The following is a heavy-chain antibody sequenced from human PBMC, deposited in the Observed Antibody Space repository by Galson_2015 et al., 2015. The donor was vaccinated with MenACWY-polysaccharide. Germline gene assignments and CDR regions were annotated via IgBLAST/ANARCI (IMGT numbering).Heavy chain of an antibody. CDR3: AKSGYSYGPFDY. J-gene: IGHJ4*02. D-gene: IGHD5-18*01. CDR2: IKQDGSEK. CDR1: GFTFSSYW. Sequence: SLRLSCAASGFTFSSYWMSWVRQAPGKGLEWVANIKQDGSEKYYVDSEEGRFTISRDNTKNTLYLQMNSLRAEDTAVYYCAKSGYSYGPFDYWGQGILVTVSS. V-gene: IGHV3-7*03.